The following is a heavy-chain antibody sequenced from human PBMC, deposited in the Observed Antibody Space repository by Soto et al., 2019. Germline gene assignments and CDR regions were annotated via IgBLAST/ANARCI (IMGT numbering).Heavy chain of an antibody. CDR3: ARGLRFYFDY. J-gene: IGHJ4*02. V-gene: IGHV4-34*01. Sequence: QVQLQQWGAGLLKPSETLSLTCAVYGGSVSGYYWSWIRQPPGKGLEWIGEINHSGSTNYNPSLKSRVTISVDTSKNQVSLKLSSVTAADTAVYYWARGLRFYFDYWGQGTLVTVSS. CDR1: GGSVSGYY. CDR2: INHSGST. D-gene: IGHD4-17*01.